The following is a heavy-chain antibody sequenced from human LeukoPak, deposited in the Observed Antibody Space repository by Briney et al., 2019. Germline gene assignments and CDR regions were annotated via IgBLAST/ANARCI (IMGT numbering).Heavy chain of an antibody. Sequence: SEILSLTCAVYGGSFSGYYWSWIRQPPGKGLEWIGEINHSGSTNYNPSLESRVTISVDTSKNQFSLKLSSVTAADTAVYYCARGAAADYWGQGTLVTVSP. V-gene: IGHV4-34*01. J-gene: IGHJ4*02. CDR1: GGSFSGYY. CDR3: ARGAAADY. CDR2: INHSGST. D-gene: IGHD6-13*01.